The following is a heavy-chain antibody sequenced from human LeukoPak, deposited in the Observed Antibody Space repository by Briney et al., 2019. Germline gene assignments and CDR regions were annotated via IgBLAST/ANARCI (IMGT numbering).Heavy chain of an antibody. CDR1: GFTFTNYW. J-gene: IGHJ4*02. CDR2: INQDGSAK. D-gene: IGHD4-17*01. CDR3: AICYSDHSDYFDY. Sequence: GGSLRLSCAASGFTFTNYWMSWVRQSPGKGLEWVANINQDGSAKYYVDSVKGRFTISRDNAKNSLYLQMNSLRTDDTAVYYCAICYSDHSDYFDYWGQGTLATVSS. V-gene: IGHV3-7*03.